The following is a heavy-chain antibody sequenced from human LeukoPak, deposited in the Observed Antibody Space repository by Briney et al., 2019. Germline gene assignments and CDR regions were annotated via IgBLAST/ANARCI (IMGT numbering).Heavy chain of an antibody. CDR3: ARHEAYYYDSSGYPSIGYFDY. CDR1: GGSISSSSYY. CDR2: IYYSGST. V-gene: IGHV4-39*01. J-gene: IGHJ4*02. Sequence: SETLSLTCTVSGGSISSSSYYWGWIRQPPGKGLEWIGSIYYSGSTYYNPSLESRVTISVDTSKNQFSLKLSSVTAADTAVYYCARHEAYYYDSSGYPSIGYFDYWGQGTLVTVSS. D-gene: IGHD3-22*01.